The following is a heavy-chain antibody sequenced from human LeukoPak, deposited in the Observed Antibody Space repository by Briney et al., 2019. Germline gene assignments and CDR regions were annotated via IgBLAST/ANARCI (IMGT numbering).Heavy chain of an antibody. CDR2: ISWNSGSI. V-gene: IGHV3-9*03. Sequence: GGSVRLFCAASVFIFSDYAMNWVRQAPGKGLEGVSGISWNSGSIGYADSVKGRFTISRDNAKNSLYLQMNSLRAEDMALYYCAKDIGRSGYYYHMVVWGKGTTVTVSS. J-gene: IGHJ6*03. CDR1: VFIFSDYA. CDR3: AKDIGRSGYYYHMVV.